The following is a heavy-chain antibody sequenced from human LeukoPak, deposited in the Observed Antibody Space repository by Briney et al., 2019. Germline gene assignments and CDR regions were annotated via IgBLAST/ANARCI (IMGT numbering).Heavy chain of an antibody. CDR3: ARVPQAGTGYSFDI. J-gene: IGHJ3*02. CDR2: IYYSGST. V-gene: IGHV4-30-4*01. CDR1: GGSISSGDYY. Sequence: PSETLSLTWTVSGGSISSGDYYWSWIRQPPGKGLEWIGYIYYSGSTYYNPSLKSRVTISVDTSKNQFSLKLSSVTAADTAVYYCARVPQAGTGYSFDIWGQGTMVTVSS. D-gene: IGHD1-1*01.